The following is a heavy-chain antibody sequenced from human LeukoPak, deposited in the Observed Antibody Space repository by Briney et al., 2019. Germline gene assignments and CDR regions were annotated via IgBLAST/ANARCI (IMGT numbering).Heavy chain of an antibody. Sequence: PGRSLRLSCAASGFTFSSYGMHWVRQAPGKGLEWVAVISYDVGKKYYADSVKGRFTISRDNSKTTLYLQMNSLRAEDTAVYYCAKDLHRYSYGEMTTVTIIDYWGQGTLVTVSS. CDR3: AKDLHRYSYGEMTTVTIIDY. J-gene: IGHJ4*02. CDR1: GFTFSSYG. V-gene: IGHV3-30*18. D-gene: IGHD4-17*01. CDR2: ISYDVGKK.